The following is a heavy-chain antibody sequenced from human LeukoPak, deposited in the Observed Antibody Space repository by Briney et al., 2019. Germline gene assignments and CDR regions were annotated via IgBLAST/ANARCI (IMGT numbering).Heavy chain of an antibody. D-gene: IGHD1-7*01. Sequence: VKVSCKASGYTFTGYYMHWVRQAPGQGLEWMGWINPSSGGTNYAQKFQGRVTMTRDTSISTAYMELSRLRSDDTAVYYCARVSGNYEGNWFDPWGQGTLVTVSS. V-gene: IGHV1-2*02. CDR3: ARVSGNYEGNWFDP. CDR2: INPSSGGT. J-gene: IGHJ5*02. CDR1: GYTFTGYY.